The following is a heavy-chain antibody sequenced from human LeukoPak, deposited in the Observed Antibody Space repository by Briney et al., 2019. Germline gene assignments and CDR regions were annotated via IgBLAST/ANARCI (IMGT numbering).Heavy chain of an antibody. CDR1: GGTFSSYA. CDR2: IIPIFGTA. CDR3: ARAAVAGTRMFDY. J-gene: IGHJ4*02. V-gene: IGHV1-69*05. D-gene: IGHD6-19*01. Sequence: SVKVSCKASGGTFSSYAISWVRQAPGQGLEWMGGIIPIFGTANYAQKFQGRVTMTTDTSTSTAYMELRSLRSDDTAVYYCARAAVAGTRMFDYWGQGTLVTVSS.